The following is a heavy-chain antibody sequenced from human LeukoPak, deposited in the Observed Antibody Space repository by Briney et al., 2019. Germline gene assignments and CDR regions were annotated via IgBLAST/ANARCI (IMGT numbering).Heavy chain of an antibody. Sequence: GGSLRLSCAASGFTFANYGMHWVRQAPGKGLEWVAFMRYDGTKTYNADSVKGRFTISRDNSRDTLYLQMNSLRAEDTAVYYCASYYDSSGYYRFDYWGQGTLVTVSS. J-gene: IGHJ4*02. V-gene: IGHV3-30*02. CDR3: ASYYDSSGYYRFDY. CDR2: MRYDGTKT. CDR1: GFTFANYG. D-gene: IGHD3-22*01.